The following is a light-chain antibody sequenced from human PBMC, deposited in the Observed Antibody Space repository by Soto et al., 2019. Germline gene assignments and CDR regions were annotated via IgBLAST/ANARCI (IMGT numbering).Light chain of an antibody. J-gene: IGKJ2*01. V-gene: IGKV4-1*01. CDR2: WAS. CDR3: QQYNIVPYT. CDR1: QSVLFSSNNKNY. Sequence: DIVMTQSPDSLAVSLGERATINCKSSQSVLFSSNNKNYLAWYQQRPGRPPTLLIYWASTRESGVPDRFSGSGSGTDFTLTISNLQAEDVAVYYCQQYNIVPYTFGQGTKLEIK.